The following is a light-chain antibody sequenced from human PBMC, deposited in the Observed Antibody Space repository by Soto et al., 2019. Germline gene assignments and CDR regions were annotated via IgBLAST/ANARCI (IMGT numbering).Light chain of an antibody. Sequence: QSALTQPASVSGSPGQSITISCTGTSSDVGAYNYVSWYQQHPGKAPTLIIYDVSYRPSGVSTRFPGSKSGNTASLTISGLQAEDEADYFCTSYISGIVYLFGTGTKVTVL. CDR2: DVS. CDR1: SSDVGAYNY. J-gene: IGLJ1*01. CDR3: TSYISGIVYL. V-gene: IGLV2-14*01.